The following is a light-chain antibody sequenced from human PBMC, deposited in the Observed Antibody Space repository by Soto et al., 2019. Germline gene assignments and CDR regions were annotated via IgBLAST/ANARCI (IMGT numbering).Light chain of an antibody. V-gene: IGKV3-20*01. Sequence: EVLLMQPPGTASLSQGERATLSCRASQSVRISYLAWYQQTPGQAPRLLMYDTSTRATGIPDRFSGSGSGTDFTLTISRLEPEDFVVYYCQQYGGSPPWAFGQGTKVDIK. CDR2: DTS. CDR3: QQYGGSPPWA. J-gene: IGKJ1*01. CDR1: QSVRISY.